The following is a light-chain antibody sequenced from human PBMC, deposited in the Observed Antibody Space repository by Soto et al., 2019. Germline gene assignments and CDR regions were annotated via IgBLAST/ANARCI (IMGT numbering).Light chain of an antibody. CDR2: GAS. Sequence: EIVLTQSPGTLSLSPGDRATLSCRASQSVDSVSLAWYQQKPGQAPRLLIYGASSRSTGIPDRFSGSGSGTDFTLTISRLEPEDFALYYCQQYDSSLSTFGGGTKVDIK. J-gene: IGKJ4*01. CDR3: QQYDSSLST. CDR1: QSVDSVS. V-gene: IGKV3-20*01.